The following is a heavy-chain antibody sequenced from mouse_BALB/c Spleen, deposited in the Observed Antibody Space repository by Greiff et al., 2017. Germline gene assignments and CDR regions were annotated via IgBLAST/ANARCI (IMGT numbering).Heavy chain of an antibody. CDR3: ARDGITTRFAY. D-gene: IGHD1-1*01. CDR1: GYAFSSYW. CDR2: IYPGDGDT. J-gene: IGHJ3*01. V-gene: IGHV1-80*01. Sequence: VQLQQSGAELVRPGSSVKISCKASGYAFSSYWMNWVKQRPGQGLEWIGQIYPGDGDTNYNGKFKGKATLTADKSSSTAYMQLSSLTSEDSAVYFCARDGITTRFAYWGQGTLVTVSA.